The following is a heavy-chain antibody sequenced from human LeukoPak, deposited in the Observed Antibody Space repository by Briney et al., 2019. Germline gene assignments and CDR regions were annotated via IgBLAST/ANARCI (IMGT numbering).Heavy chain of an antibody. D-gene: IGHD2-2*01. J-gene: IGHJ4*02. CDR2: ISGSGVST. Sequence: GGSLRLSCGGSGFTFSSNAMAWVRQAPGKGLEWVSGISGSGVSTYYADSVKGRFTISRDNPKNTLYLEMNSLRVEDTALYYCAKDRDIVVVGLFDYWGQGTLVTVSS. V-gene: IGHV3-23*01. CDR1: GFTFSSNA. CDR3: AKDRDIVVVGLFDY.